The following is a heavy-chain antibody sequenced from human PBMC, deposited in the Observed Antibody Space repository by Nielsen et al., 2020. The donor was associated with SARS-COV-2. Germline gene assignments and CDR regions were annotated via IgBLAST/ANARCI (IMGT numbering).Heavy chain of an antibody. Sequence: GVLKISCAASGFTFSSYAMSWVRQAPGKGLEWVSAISGSGGSTYYADSVKGRFTISRDNSKNTLYLQMNSLRAEDTAVYYCARDSVTYGSGSLGEVYYYYYGMDVWGQGTTVTVS. CDR1: GFTFSSYA. J-gene: IGHJ6*02. V-gene: IGHV3-23*01. D-gene: IGHD3-10*01. CDR2: ISGSGGST. CDR3: ARDSVTYGSGSLGEVYYYYYGMDV.